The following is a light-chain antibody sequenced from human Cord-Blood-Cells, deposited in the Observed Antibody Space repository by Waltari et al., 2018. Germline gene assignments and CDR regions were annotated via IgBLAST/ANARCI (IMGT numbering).Light chain of an antibody. Sequence: QSALTQPASVSGSPGQSITISCTGTSSDVGGYNYVSWYQQHPGKAPKLMIYDVSKRPSGVSNRFSGSNSGNTASLTISGLQAEDEADYYCSSYTGSSTLVFGGGTKLTVL. J-gene: IGLJ3*02. CDR1: SSDVGGYNY. CDR2: DVS. V-gene: IGLV2-14*01. CDR3: SSYTGSSTLV.